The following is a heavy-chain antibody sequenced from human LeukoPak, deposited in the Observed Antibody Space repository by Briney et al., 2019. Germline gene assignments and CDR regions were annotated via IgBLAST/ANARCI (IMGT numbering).Heavy chain of an antibody. CDR3: ARGDPGPYCSGGSCPPVDY. Sequence: ASVKVSCKASGYTFTGYYMHWVRQAPGQGLEWMGWINPNSGGTNYAQKFQGRVTMTRDTSISTAYMELSRLRSDDAAVYYCARGDPGPYCSGGSCPPVDYWGQGTLVTVSS. J-gene: IGHJ4*02. V-gene: IGHV1-2*02. CDR2: INPNSGGT. D-gene: IGHD2-15*01. CDR1: GYTFTGYY.